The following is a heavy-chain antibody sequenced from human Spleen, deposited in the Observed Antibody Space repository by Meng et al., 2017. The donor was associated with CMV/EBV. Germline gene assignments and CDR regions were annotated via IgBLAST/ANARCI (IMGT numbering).Heavy chain of an antibody. CDR2: IKQDGSEK. V-gene: IGHV3-7*01. D-gene: IGHD6-13*01. CDR1: GFTFSSYW. CDR3: AGSSRGFDP. Sequence: GESLKISCAASGFTFSSYWMTWVRQAPGKGLEWVANIKQDGSEKYYVDSVKGRFTITRDNAKNSLYLQMNSLRAEDTAVYYCAGSSRGFDPWGQGTLVTVSS. J-gene: IGHJ5*02.